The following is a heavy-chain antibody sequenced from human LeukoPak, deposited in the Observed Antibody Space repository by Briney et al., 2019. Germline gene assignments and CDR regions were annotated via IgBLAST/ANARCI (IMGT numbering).Heavy chain of an antibody. CDR3: ARVLSWFDP. V-gene: IGHV4-34*01. CDR1: GGSFSGYY. D-gene: IGHD3-10*01. CDR2: INHSGST. J-gene: IGHJ5*02. Sequence: SETLSLTCAVYGGSFSGYYWSWIRQPPGKGLEWIGEINHSGSTNYNPSLKSRVTISVDTSKNQFSLKLSSVTAAGTAVYYCARVLSWFDPWGQGTLVTVSS.